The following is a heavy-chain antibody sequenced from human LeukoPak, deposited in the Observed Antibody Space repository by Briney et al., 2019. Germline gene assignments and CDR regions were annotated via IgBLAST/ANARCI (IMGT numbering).Heavy chain of an antibody. V-gene: IGHV3-23*01. D-gene: IGHD5-18*01. CDR3: ARGTDTAMVTGAFYYYYYGMDV. CDR2: ISGSGGST. J-gene: IGHJ6*02. CDR1: GFTFSSYA. Sequence: GGSLRLSCAASGFTFSSYAMSWVRQAPGKGLEWVSAISGSGGSTYYADSVKGRFTISRDNSKNTLYLQMNSLRAEDTAVYYCARGTDTAMVTGAFYYYYYGMDVWGQGTTVTVSS.